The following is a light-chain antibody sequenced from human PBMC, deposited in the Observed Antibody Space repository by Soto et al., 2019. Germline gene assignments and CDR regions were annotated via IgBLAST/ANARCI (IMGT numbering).Light chain of an antibody. Sequence: DIQMTQSPSSLSASVGDRVTITCRASQSISSYLNWYQQKPGKAPKLLIYAASSLQSGVPSRFSGSGSGTDFPLTISSLQPEDFATYYCQQRYSTPVTFGQGTKVDIK. CDR3: QQRYSTPVT. CDR1: QSISSY. J-gene: IGKJ1*01. CDR2: AAS. V-gene: IGKV1-39*01.